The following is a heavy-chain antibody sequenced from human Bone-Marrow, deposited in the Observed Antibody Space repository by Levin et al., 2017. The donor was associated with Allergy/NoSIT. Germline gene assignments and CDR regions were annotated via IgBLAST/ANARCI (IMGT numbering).Heavy chain of an antibody. J-gene: IGHJ4*02. CDR1: GFTFSSYA. CDR3: ARASTWDTAMAEFDY. CDR2: ISYDGSNK. V-gene: IGHV3-30*04. Sequence: GESLKISCAASGFTFSSYAMHWVRQAPGKGLEWVAVISYDGSNKYYADSVKGRFTISRDNSKNTLYLQMNSLRAEDTAVYYCARASTWDTAMAEFDYWGQGTLVTVSS. D-gene: IGHD5-18*01.